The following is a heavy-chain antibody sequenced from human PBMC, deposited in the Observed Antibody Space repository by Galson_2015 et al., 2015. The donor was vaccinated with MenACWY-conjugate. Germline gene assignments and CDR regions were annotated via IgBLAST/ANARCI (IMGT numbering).Heavy chain of an antibody. CDR2: IDPSDSYT. V-gene: IGHV5-10-1*01. CDR1: GYSFTSYW. Sequence: QSGAEVKKPGESLRISCKGSGYSFTSYWISWVRQMPGKGLEWMGRIDPSDSYTNYSPSFQGHVTISADKSISTAYLQWSSLKASDTAMYYCARHASIAVAGNLEGFDYWGQGTLITVSS. D-gene: IGHD6-19*01. CDR3: ARHASIAVAGNLEGFDY. J-gene: IGHJ4*02.